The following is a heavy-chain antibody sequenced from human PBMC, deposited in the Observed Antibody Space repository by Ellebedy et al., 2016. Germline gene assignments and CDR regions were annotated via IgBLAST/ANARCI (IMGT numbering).Heavy chain of an antibody. Sequence: ASVKVSCKASGYTFTSYGISWVRQAPGQGLEWMGWISAYNGNTNYAQKLQGRVTMTRNTSISTAYMELSSLRSEDTAVYYCATGKAVAGRTRFDPWGQGTLVTVSS. CDR2: ISAYNGNT. CDR3: ATGKAVAGRTRFDP. V-gene: IGHV1-18*04. CDR1: GYTFTSYG. J-gene: IGHJ5*02. D-gene: IGHD6-19*01.